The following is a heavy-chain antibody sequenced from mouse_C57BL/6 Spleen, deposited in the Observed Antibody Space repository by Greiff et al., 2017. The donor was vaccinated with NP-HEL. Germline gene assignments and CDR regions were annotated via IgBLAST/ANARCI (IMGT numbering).Heavy chain of an antibody. D-gene: IGHD2-4*01. CDR3: ARDYDYDGSYYFDY. Sequence: QVQLQQSGPELVKPGASVKISCKASGYAFSSSWMNWVKQRPGKGLEWIGRIYPGDGDTNYNGKFKGKATLTEDKSSSTAYMQLSSLTSEDSAVYFCARDYDYDGSYYFDYWGQGTTLTVSS. CDR1: GYAFSSSW. CDR2: IYPGDGDT. J-gene: IGHJ2*01. V-gene: IGHV1-82*01.